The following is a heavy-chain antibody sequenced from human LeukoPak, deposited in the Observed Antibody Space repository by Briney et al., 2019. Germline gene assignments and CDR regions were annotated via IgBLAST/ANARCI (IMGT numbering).Heavy chain of an antibody. D-gene: IGHD3-16*01. CDR2: IYHSGST. CDR3: ARDIGLGEQLYHFDY. CDR1: GYSISSGYY. J-gene: IGHJ4*02. Sequence: SETLSLTCTVSGYSISSGYYWGWIRQPPGKGLEWIGSIYHSGSTYYNPSLKSRVTISVDTSKNQFSLKLSSVTAADTAVYYCARDIGLGEQLYHFDYWGQGTLVTVSS. V-gene: IGHV4-38-2*02.